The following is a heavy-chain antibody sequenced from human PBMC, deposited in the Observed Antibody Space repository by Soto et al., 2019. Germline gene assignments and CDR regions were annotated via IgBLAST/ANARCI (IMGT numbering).Heavy chain of an antibody. Sequence: EVQLVESGGGLVQPGGSLRLSCAASGFTFSNHWIHWVRQAPGKGLVWVSRINSDGSTTTYADSVKSRFTISRDKAKNTLYLQLHSLRAEDTALYYCARGYSSGPDYLGQGTLVTVSS. CDR3: ARGYSSGPDY. CDR1: GFTFSNHW. J-gene: IGHJ4*02. CDR2: INSDGSTT. V-gene: IGHV3-74*01. D-gene: IGHD6-19*01.